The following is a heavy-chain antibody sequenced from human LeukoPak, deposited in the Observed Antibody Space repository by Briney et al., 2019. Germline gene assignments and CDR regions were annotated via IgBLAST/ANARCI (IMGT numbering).Heavy chain of an antibody. CDR1: GFTFSNHY. J-gene: IGHJ6*02. D-gene: IGHD6-19*01. CDR2: IDPNGRYT. V-gene: IGHV3-74*01. CDR3: VRGSTDWNGMDV. Sequence: GGSLRLSCAASGFTFSNHYMHWVRQAPGKGLVSVSRIDPNGRYTSYAESVKGRFTISRDNAKNTLYLQMNTLGAEDTALYYCVRGSTDWNGMDVWGQGTTVTVSS.